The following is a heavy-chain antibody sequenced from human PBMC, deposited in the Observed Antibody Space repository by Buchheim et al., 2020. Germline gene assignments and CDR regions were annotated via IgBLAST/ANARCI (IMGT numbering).Heavy chain of an antibody. CDR3: ARDKGGGVNFWSGYYTLYYYGMDV. CDR1: GFTFSSYW. D-gene: IGHD3-3*01. CDR2: IKQDGSEK. V-gene: IGHV3-7*01. Sequence: EVQLVESGGGLVQPGGSLRLSCAASGFTFSSYWMSWVRQAPGKGLEWVANIKQDGSEKYYVDYVKGRFTISRDNAKNSLYLQMNSLRAEDTAVYYCARDKGGGVNFWSGYYTLYYYGMDVWGQGTT. J-gene: IGHJ6*02.